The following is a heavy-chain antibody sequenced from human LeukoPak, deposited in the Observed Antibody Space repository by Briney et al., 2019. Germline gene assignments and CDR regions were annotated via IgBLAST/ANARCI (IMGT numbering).Heavy chain of an antibody. D-gene: IGHD3-3*01. CDR1: GGSISGYY. CDR3: ARDNGYDSGWFDP. J-gene: IGHJ5*02. CDR2: IYHSGST. V-gene: IGHV4-59*01. Sequence: MPSETLSLTCTVSGGSISGYYWSWIRQPPGKGLEWIGYIYHSGSTNYNPSVKSRVTISVDTSKNQFSLKLSSVTAADTAVYYCARDNGYDSGWFDPWGQGTLVTVSS.